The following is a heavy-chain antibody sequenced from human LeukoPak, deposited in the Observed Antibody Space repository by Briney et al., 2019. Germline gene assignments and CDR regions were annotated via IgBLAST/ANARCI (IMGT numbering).Heavy chain of an antibody. D-gene: IGHD4-11*01. CDR3: ASGYSDYADYYNYYMDV. Sequence: ASVKVSCKASGYSFTGYYMHWVRQAPGQGLEWMGWINPDSGGTYYAQKFQGRVTMTRDTSITTAYMELSRLTSDDTAVYYCASGYSDYADYYNYYMDVWGKGTTVTVSS. CDR2: INPDSGGT. J-gene: IGHJ6*03. V-gene: IGHV1-2*02. CDR1: GYSFTGYY.